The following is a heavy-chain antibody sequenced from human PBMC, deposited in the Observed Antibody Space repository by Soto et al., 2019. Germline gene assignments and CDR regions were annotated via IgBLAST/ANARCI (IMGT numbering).Heavy chain of an antibody. D-gene: IGHD6-13*01. CDR1: GFTFSSYA. CDR2: ISYDGSNK. V-gene: IGHV3-30-3*01. J-gene: IGHJ6*02. Sequence: PGGSLRLSCAASGFTFSSYAMHWVRKAPGKGLEWVAVISYDGSNKYYADSVKGRFTISRDNSKNTLYLQMNSLRAEDTAVYYCARESVFSSSWPHYYGMDVWGQGTTVTVSS. CDR3: ARESVFSSSWPHYYGMDV.